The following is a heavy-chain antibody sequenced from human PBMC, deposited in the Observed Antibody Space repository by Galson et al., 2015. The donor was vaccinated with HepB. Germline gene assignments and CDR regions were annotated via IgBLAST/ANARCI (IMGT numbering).Heavy chain of an antibody. V-gene: IGHV3-9*01. CDR2: ISWNSGSI. CDR1: GFTFDDYA. J-gene: IGHJ6*03. Sequence: SLRLSCAASGFTFDDYAMHWVRQAPGKGLEWVSGISWNSGSIGYADSVKGRFTISRDNAKNSLYLQMNSLRAEDTALYYCAKEGLTVTTGSRNYYYYYYMDVWAKGPRSPSP. D-gene: IGHD4-11*01. CDR3: AKEGLTVTTGSRNYYYYYYMDV.